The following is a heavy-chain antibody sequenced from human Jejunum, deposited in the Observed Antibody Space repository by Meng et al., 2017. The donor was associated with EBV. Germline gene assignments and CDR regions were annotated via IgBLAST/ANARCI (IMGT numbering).Heavy chain of an antibody. D-gene: IGHD3-22*01. Sequence: QGELEGPGPGLVKPSETLSLTCTVSGGSVSTSSYYWSWIRQSPGKGLEWIGYIYYSGNTNYNPSLKSRATITVDTSKNQFSLKLSSVTAADTAVYYCARVVDYYERSGYPDFWGQGTLVTVSS. CDR1: GGSVSTSSYY. J-gene: IGHJ4*02. CDR2: IYYSGNT. CDR3: ARVVDYYERSGYPDF. V-gene: IGHV4-61*01.